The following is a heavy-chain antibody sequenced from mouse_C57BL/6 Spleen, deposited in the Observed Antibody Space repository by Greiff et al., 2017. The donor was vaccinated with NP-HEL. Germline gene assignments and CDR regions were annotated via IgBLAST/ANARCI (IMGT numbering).Heavy chain of an antibody. CDR1: GFTFSDYY. CDR2: INYDGSST. V-gene: IGHV5-16*01. Sequence: EVKVVESEGGLVQPGSSMKLSCTASGFTFSDYYMAWVRQVPEKGLEWVANINYDGSSTYYLDSLKSRFIISRDNAKNILYLQMSSLKSEDTATYYCAREMLRYGSSYGYFDYWGQGTTLTVSS. J-gene: IGHJ2*01. CDR3: AREMLRYGSSYGYFDY. D-gene: IGHD1-1*01.